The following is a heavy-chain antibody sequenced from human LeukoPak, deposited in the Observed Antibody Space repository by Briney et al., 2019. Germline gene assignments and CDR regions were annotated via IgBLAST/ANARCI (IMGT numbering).Heavy chain of an antibody. CDR1: GFTFDDYD. Sequence: GGSLRLSCAASGFTFDDYDMSWVRQAPGKGLEWVSGIKWNGGSTGYADSVKGRFTISRDNPKNSLYLQMNSLGAEDTAFYYCARDRLPYCSPVSCPGGHWGQGTLVTVSS. J-gene: IGHJ1*01. D-gene: IGHD2-15*01. CDR2: IKWNGGST. CDR3: ARDRLPYCSPVSCPGGH. V-gene: IGHV3-20*04.